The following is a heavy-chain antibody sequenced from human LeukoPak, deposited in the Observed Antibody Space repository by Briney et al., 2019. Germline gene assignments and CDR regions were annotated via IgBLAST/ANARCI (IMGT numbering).Heavy chain of an antibody. Sequence: GGSLRLSCAASGFTFSSYAMSWVRQAPGKGLEWVSAISGSGGSTYYADSVKGRFTISRDNSKNTLYLQMNSLRAEDTAVYYCAKGGIVVVPAAMETGTTSLDYWGQGTLVTVSS. CDR3: AKGGIVVVPAAMETGTTSLDY. CDR1: GFTFSSYA. V-gene: IGHV3-23*01. CDR2: ISGSGGST. D-gene: IGHD2-2*01. J-gene: IGHJ4*02.